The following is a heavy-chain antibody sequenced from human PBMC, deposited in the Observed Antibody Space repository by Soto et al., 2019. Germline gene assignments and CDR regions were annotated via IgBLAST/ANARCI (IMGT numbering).Heavy chain of an antibody. D-gene: IGHD5-12*01. V-gene: IGHV3-48*02. CDR1: GFTFSSYS. CDR3: ARAPSLLDGYNPFDY. CDR2: ISSSSSTI. Sequence: GGSLRLSCAASGFTFSSYSMNWVRQAPGKGLEWVSYISSSSSTIYYADSVKGRFTTSRDNAKNSLYLQMNSLRDEDTAVYYCARAPSLLDGYNPFDYWGQGTLVTVSS. J-gene: IGHJ4*02.